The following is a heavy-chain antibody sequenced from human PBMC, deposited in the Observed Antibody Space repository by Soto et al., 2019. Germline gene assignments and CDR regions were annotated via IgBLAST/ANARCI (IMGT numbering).Heavy chain of an antibody. J-gene: IGHJ4*02. CDR1: GYTFSNYG. V-gene: IGHV1-18*04. Sequence: QVQLVQSGDEVKKSGASVKVSCKASGYTFSNYGISWVRQAPGQGLEWMGWISDYNGLTAYAQNVNGRVTMTIDTPTTTVFMEMTGLRSNDTAVYYCARDEGIRGFDSWGQGTLVTVSS. CDR2: ISDYNGLT. D-gene: IGHD3-10*01. CDR3: ARDEGIRGFDS.